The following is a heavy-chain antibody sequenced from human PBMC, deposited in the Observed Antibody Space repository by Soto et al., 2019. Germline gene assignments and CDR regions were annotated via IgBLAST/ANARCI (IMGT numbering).Heavy chain of an antibody. CDR1: GFTFSSYW. V-gene: IGHV3-74*01. D-gene: IGHD7-27*01. CDR2: MNADGSSA. Sequence: EVQLVESGGGLVKPGGSLRLSCAASGFTFSSYWMHWVRQAPGKELVWVSRMNADGSSASYADAVKGRFSISRDNAKNTLYLQMLSLRAEDTAVYYCASDLTGLVLDYWGQGTLVTVSS. J-gene: IGHJ4*02. CDR3: ASDLTGLVLDY.